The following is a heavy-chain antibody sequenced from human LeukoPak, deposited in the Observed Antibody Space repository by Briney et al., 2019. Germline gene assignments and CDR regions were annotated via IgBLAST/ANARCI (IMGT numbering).Heavy chain of an antibody. CDR2: INPNSGGT. Sequence: ASVKVSCKASGYTFTGYYMHWVRQAPGQGLEWMGWINPNSGGTNYAQKFQGRVTMTRDTSISTAYMELSRLKSDDTAVYYCARDGVGYYDSSGYYYFQHWGQGTLVTVSS. CDR1: GYTFTGYY. V-gene: IGHV1-2*02. D-gene: IGHD3-22*01. J-gene: IGHJ1*01. CDR3: ARDGVGYYDSSGYYYFQH.